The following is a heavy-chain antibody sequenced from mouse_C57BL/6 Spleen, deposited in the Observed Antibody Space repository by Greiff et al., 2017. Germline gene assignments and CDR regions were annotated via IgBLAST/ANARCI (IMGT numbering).Heavy chain of an antibody. J-gene: IGHJ2*01. D-gene: IGHD1-1*02. Sequence: EVNVVESGEGLVKPGGSLKLSCAASGFTFSSYAMSWVRQTPEKRLEWVAYISSGGDYIYYADTVKGRFTISRDNARNTLYLQMSSLKSEDTAMYYYRRDWGGGFIDYWGQGTTLTVSS. CDR3: RRDWGGGFIDY. CDR2: ISSGGDYI. V-gene: IGHV5-9-1*02. CDR1: GFTFSSYA.